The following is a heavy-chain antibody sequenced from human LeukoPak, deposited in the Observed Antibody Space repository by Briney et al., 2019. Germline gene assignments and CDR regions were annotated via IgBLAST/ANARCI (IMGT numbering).Heavy chain of an antibody. D-gene: IGHD4-17*01. V-gene: IGHV1-69*05. J-gene: IGHJ6*03. Sequence: SVKVSCKASGGTFSSYAISWVRQAPGQGLEWMGGIIPIFGTANYAQKFQGRVTITTDESTSTAYMELSSLRSEDTAVYYCARVVNYGDYWENYYYYMDVWGKGTTVTVSS. CDR3: ARVVNYGDYWENYYYYMDV. CDR1: GGTFSSYA. CDR2: IIPIFGTA.